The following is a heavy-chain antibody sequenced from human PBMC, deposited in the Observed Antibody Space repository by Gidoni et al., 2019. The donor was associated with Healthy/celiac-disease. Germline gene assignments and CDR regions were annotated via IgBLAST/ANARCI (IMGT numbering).Heavy chain of an antibody. CDR2: IDPSDSYT. Sequence: EVQLVQSGAEVKKPGESLRISCQGSGYSFTSHWISWVRQMPGKGLEWMGRIDPSDSYTNYSPSFQGHVTISADKSISTAYLQWSSLKASDTAMYYCARLTYYDFWSGSYGMDVWGQGTTVTVSS. V-gene: IGHV5-10-1*03. CDR1: GYSFTSHW. D-gene: IGHD3-3*01. CDR3: ARLTYYDFWSGSYGMDV. J-gene: IGHJ6*02.